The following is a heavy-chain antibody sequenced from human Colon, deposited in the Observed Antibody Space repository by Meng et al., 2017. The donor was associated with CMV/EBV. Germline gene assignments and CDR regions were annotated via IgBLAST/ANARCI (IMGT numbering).Heavy chain of an antibody. D-gene: IGHD4/OR15-4a*01. CDR2: ISGYNGNT. CDR3: ARGYGTNLYHYGMDV. CDR1: GYNFNIYG. V-gene: IGHV1-18*01. J-gene: IGHJ6*02. Sequence: ASVKVSCKASGYNFNIYGIVWVRQAPGQGLEWMGWISGYNGNTNYAPKFQDRVTLTTDSSTSTAYMELSSLGSEDTAVHYCARGYGTNLYHYGMDVWGQGTTVTVSS.